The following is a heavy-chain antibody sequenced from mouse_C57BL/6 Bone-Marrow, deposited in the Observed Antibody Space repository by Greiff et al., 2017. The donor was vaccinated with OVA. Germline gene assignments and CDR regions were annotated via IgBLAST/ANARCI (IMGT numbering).Heavy chain of an antibody. CDR1: GYTFTNYW. CDR3: ARGRDFDY. J-gene: IGHJ2*01. CDR2: IYPGGGYT. Sequence: QVQLKHSGAELVRPGTSVKMSCKASGYTFTNYWIGWAKQRPGHGLEWIGDIYPGGGYTNYNEKFKGKATLTADKSSSTAYMQFSSLTSEDSAIYYCARGRDFDYWGQGTTLTVSS. V-gene: IGHV1-63*01.